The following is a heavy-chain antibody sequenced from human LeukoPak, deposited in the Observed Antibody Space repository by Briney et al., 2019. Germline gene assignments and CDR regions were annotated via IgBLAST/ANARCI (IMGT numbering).Heavy chain of an antibody. CDR1: GDSISSGDYY. J-gene: IGHJ6*02. D-gene: IGHD3-10*01. V-gene: IGHV4-30-4*01. CDR2: IYHSGSR. CDR3: ARATGWPKGSGTFNYYYGLDV. Sequence: SETLSLTCTVSGDSISSGDYYWSWIRQPPGKDLEWIGYIYHSGSRYYNPSLKTRVSISKDASKNQFSLKLISVTAAATAIYCARATGWPKGSGTFNYYYGLDVWGQGTTVTVSS.